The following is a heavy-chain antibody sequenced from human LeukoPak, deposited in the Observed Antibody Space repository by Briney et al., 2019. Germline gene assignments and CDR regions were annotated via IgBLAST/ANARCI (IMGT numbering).Heavy chain of an antibody. V-gene: IGHV1-18*01. J-gene: IGHJ3*02. Sequence: ASVKVSCKASGYTFTSYDINWVRQATGQGLEWMGWISAYNGNTNYAQKLQGRVTMTTDTSTSTAYMELRSLRSDDTAVYYCAANYGDYVVGDAFDIWGQGTMVTVSS. CDR3: AANYGDYVVGDAFDI. CDR1: GYTFTSYD. D-gene: IGHD4-17*01. CDR2: ISAYNGNT.